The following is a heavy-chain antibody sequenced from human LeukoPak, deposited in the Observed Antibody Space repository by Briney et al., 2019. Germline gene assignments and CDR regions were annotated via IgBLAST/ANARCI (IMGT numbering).Heavy chain of an antibody. D-gene: IGHD5-24*01. J-gene: IGHJ3*02. V-gene: IGHV3-9*01. CDR3: AKDERWLQSGVGGAFDI. CDR2: ISWNSGSI. Sequence: PGGSLRLSCAASGFTFDDYAMHWVRQAPGKGLEWVSGISWNSGSIGYADSVKGRFTISRDNAKNSLYLQMNSLRAEDTALYYCAKDERWLQSGVGGAFDIWGQGTMVTVSS. CDR1: GFTFDDYA.